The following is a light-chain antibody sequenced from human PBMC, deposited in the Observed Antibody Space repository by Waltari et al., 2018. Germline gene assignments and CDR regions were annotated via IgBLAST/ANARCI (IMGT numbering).Light chain of an antibody. CDR3: QQYVESPAT. CDR1: QCVRIY. CDR2: HAS. J-gene: IGKJ1*01. Sequence: EIVLTQSPATVSLSPGDRAPFPCWASQCVRIYLAWYQQKPGQAPRLLIYHASSRATGIPDRFSGSGSGTDFRLTISRLEPEDFAMYYCQQYVESPATFGQGTKVEIK. V-gene: IGKV3-20*01.